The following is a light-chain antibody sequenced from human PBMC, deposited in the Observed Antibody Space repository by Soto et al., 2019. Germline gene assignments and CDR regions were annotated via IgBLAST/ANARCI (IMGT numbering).Light chain of an antibody. J-gene: IGLJ1*01. CDR1: SSNIGAGYD. V-gene: IGLV1-40*01. CDR2: DNS. Sequence: QSVLTQPPSVSGAPGQSVTISCTGSSSNIGAGYDVHWYQQLPGTAPKLLIYDNSKRPSGVPDRFSGSKSGTSASLAITGLQAEDEADYYCQSYDRSLSGSRVFGTGTKLTVL. CDR3: QSYDRSLSGSRV.